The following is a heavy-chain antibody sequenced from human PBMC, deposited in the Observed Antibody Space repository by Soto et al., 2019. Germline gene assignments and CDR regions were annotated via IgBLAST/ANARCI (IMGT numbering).Heavy chain of an antibody. CDR1: GFTFSGYA. Sequence: PGGALRLSGSASGFTFSGYAVSWVRQAPGKGLAWVSAISGSGGSTYYADSVKGRFTISRDNSKNTLYLQMNSLRAEDTAVYYCAKDCRDSSGYYPLGAFDIWGQGTMVTLSS. V-gene: IGHV3-23*01. J-gene: IGHJ3*02. D-gene: IGHD3-22*01. CDR3: AKDCRDSSGYYPLGAFDI. CDR2: ISGSGGST.